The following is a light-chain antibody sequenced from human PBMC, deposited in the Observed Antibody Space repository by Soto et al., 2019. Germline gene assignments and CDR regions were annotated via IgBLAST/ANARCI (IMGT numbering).Light chain of an antibody. CDR3: QQLNSYPRT. CDR2: SAS. V-gene: IGKV1-9*01. CDR1: QGISSY. Sequence: DIQLTQSPSFLSASVGDRVTITCRASQGISSYLAWYQQKPGKAPELLIYSASTLQFGVPSRFSGSGSGTEFTLTISSLQPEDFATYYCQQLNSYPRTFGGGTKVEIK. J-gene: IGKJ4*01.